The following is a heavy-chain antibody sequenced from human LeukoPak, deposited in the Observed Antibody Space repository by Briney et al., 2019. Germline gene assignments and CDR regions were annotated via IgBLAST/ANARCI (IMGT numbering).Heavy chain of an antibody. CDR1: GGSISSYY. V-gene: IGHV4-59*08. J-gene: IGHJ4*02. Sequence: PSETLSLTCTVSGGSISSYYWSRIRQPPGKGLEWIGYIYYSGTTNYNPSLKSRVTISVDTSKNQFSLKLSSVTAADTAVYYCARQSSYGLWVDYWGQGTLVTVSS. CDR2: IYYSGTT. CDR3: ARQSSYGLWVDY. D-gene: IGHD5-18*01.